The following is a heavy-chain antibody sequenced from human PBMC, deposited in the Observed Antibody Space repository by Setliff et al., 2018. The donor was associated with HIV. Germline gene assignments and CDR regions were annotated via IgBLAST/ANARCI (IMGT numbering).Heavy chain of an antibody. D-gene: IGHD3-22*01. J-gene: IGHJ4*02. CDR3: ARDTYDSRGYFFGY. CDR2: IHYSGIT. CDR1: GGSFTSYY. Sequence: SETLSLTCAVYGGSFTSYYWSWIRQPPGKGLEWIGYIHYSGITNYNPSLKSRVTTSLDTSKNQFSLKLSSVTAADTAVYYCARDTYDSRGYFFGYWGQGTLVTVSS. V-gene: IGHV4-59*12.